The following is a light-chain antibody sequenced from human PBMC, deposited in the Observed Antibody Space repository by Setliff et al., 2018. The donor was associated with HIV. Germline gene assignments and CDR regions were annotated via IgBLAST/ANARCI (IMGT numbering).Light chain of an antibody. J-gene: IGLJ1*01. CDR2: KAS. Sequence: QSVLTQPASVSGSPGQSITISCTGTSGDVGRYNLVSWYQQQPGKPPKLMIYKASKRPSGVSNRFSGSKSGNTASLTISVLQAEDEADYYCCSNTGSNTYVFGTGTKVTVL. CDR3: CSNTGSNTYV. V-gene: IGLV2-23*01. CDR1: SGDVGRYNL.